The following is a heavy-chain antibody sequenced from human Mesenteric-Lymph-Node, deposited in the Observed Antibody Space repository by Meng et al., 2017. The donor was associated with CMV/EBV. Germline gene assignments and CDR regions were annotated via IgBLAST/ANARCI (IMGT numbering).Heavy chain of an antibody. CDR3: ARDIGTVTAPDY. V-gene: IGHV3-33*01. D-gene: IGHD4-17*01. J-gene: IGHJ4*02. CDR1: GFIFSSYA. CDR2: IWYDGTNK. Sequence: GGSLRLSCAASGFIFSSYAMHWVRQAPGKGLEWVAVIWYDGTNKYYTDSVRGRFTISRDNSKNTVYLQMNSLRAEDTAVYYCARDIGTVTAPDYWGQGTLVTVSS.